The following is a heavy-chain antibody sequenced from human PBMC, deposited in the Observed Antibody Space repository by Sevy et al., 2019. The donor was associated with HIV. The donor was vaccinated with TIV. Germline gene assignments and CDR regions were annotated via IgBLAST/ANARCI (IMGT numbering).Heavy chain of an antibody. Sequence: GGSLRLSCAASGFTFRTYGMHWVRQAPGKGLEWVAVISHDGSNKYYADSVKGRFTISRDNSKNTLYLQMNSLRGEDTAVYYCAKDQQLVQYYFDYWGQGILVTVSS. J-gene: IGHJ4*02. CDR3: AKDQQLVQYYFDY. D-gene: IGHD6-6*01. CDR1: GFTFRTYG. CDR2: ISHDGSNK. V-gene: IGHV3-30*18.